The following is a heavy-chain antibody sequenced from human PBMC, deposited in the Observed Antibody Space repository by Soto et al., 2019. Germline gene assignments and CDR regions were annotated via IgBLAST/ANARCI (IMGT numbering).Heavy chain of an antibody. V-gene: IGHV1-8*01. CDR2: MNPNSGNT. CDR3: ARGIAYYYTDV. J-gene: IGHJ6*03. Sequence: ASVKVSCKASGYTFTSYDINWVRQATGQGLEWMGWMNPNSGNTGYAQKFQGRVTMTRNTSISTAYMELSRLRSDDTAVYYCARGIAYYYTDVWGKGTTVTVSS. CDR1: GYTFTSYD. D-gene: IGHD6-13*01.